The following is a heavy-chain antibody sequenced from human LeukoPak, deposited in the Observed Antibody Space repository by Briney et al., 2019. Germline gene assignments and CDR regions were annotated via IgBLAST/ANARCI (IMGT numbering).Heavy chain of an antibody. Sequence: ASVKVSFKASGYTFTDYYMHWVRQAPGQGLEWMGWINPNSGGTNYAQKFQGRVTMTRDTSISTAYMELSRLRSDDTAVYYCASAEKYYYDSSGYYSWWGQGTLVTVSS. J-gene: IGHJ4*02. CDR3: ASAEKYYYDSSGYYSW. D-gene: IGHD3-22*01. CDR2: INPNSGGT. V-gene: IGHV1-2*02. CDR1: GYTFTDYY.